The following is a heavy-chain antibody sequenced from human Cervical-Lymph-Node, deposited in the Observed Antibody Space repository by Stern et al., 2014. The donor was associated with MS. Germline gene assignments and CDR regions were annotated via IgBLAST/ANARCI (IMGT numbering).Heavy chain of an antibody. CDR3: ARALQDTANYFDY. J-gene: IGHJ4*02. CDR1: GFTFSSYA. V-gene: IGHV3-30*01. D-gene: IGHD5-18*01. CDR2: ISYDGSNK. Sequence: LVESGGGVVQPGRSLRLSCAASGFTFSSYAMHWVRQAPGKGLEWVAVISYDGSNKYCADSVKGRFTISRDNSKNTLYLQMNSLRAEDTAVYYCARALQDTANYFDYWGQGTLVTVSS.